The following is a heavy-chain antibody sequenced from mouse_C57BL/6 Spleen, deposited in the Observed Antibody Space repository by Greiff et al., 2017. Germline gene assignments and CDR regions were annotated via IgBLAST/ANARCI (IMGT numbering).Heavy chain of an antibody. CDR3: ARVGDYGKLFNY. J-gene: IGHJ2*01. CDR1: GYTFTSYW. Sequence: QVQLQPPGAELVMPGASVKLSCKASGYTFTSYWMHWVKQRPGQGLEWIGEIDPSDSYTNYNQKFKGKSTLTVDESSSTADMQHSSLTSEDSTVYYSARVGDYGKLFNYGGQGTTLTGSS. V-gene: IGHV1-69*01. D-gene: IGHD2-1*01. CDR2: IDPSDSYT.